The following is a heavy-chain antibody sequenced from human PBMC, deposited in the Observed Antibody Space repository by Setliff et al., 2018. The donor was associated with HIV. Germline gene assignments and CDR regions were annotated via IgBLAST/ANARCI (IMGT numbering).Heavy chain of an antibody. J-gene: IGHJ4*01. D-gene: IGHD6-13*01. Sequence: LSLTCAVYGGSFSAYHWSWIRQTPGKGLEWLGEINHSGSTAYNLALESRVSMSIDTSKNQFSLKLTSVTAADTAIYYCARGRDYTSSWFRPFYLDFWGHGNLVTVSS. CDR1: GGSFSAYH. V-gene: IGHV4-34*01. CDR3: ARGRDYTSSWFRPFYLDF. CDR2: INHSGST.